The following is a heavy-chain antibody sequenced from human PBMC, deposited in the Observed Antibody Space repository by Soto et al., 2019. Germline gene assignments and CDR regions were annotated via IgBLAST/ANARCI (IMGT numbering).Heavy chain of an antibody. Sequence: GASVKVSCKASGYTFTNYGISWVRQAPGQGLERMGWISGYNGDTNYAQKFQGRVSMTIDTSTTTAYMELRSLTSDDTAVYYCAKNGQPPYYYYGLDVWGQGTKVTVSS. D-gene: IGHD2-8*01. J-gene: IGHJ6*02. V-gene: IGHV1-18*01. CDR3: AKNGQPPYYYYGLDV. CDR2: ISGYNGDT. CDR1: GYTFTNYG.